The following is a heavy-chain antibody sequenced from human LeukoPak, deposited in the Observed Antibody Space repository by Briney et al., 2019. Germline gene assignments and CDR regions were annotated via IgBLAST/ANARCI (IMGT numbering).Heavy chain of an antibody. Sequence: PGGSLRLSCTASGFPFGDYAMSWFRQAPGKGLEWVSSISSSSSYIYYADSVKGRFTISRDNAENSLYLQMNSLRAEDTAVYYCARGGFIAVAGTGFDYWGQGTLVTVSS. CDR3: ARGGFIAVAGTGFDY. CDR2: ISSSSSYI. V-gene: IGHV3-21*01. D-gene: IGHD6-19*01. J-gene: IGHJ4*02. CDR1: GFPFGDYA.